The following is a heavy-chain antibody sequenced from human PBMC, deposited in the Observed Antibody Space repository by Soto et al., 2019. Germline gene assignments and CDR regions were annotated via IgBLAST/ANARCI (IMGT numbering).Heavy chain of an antibody. V-gene: IGHV3-33*01. Sequence: GGSLRLSCAASGFTFSSYGMHWVRQAPGKGLEWVAVIWYDGSNKYYADSVKGRFTISRDNSKNTLYLQMNSLRAEDTAVYYCARALNGVRGVKLPAPGYGMDVWGQGTTVTVSS. CDR3: ARALNGVRGVKLPAPGYGMDV. J-gene: IGHJ6*02. CDR2: IWYDGSNK. D-gene: IGHD3-10*02. CDR1: GFTFSSYG.